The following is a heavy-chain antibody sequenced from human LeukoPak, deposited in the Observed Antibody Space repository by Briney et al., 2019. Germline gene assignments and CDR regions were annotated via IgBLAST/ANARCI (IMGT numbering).Heavy chain of an antibody. CDR1: GDTFNKYS. J-gene: IGHJ4*02. V-gene: IGHV1-69*01. CDR3: ARDLRRQWELNY. D-gene: IGHD1-26*01. CDR2: IIPIFGTP. Sequence: ASVKVSCKASGDTFNKYSITWVRQAPGQGLEWMGGIIPIFGTPNYAQKFQGRVTITADESTSTAYMELRSLRSDDTAVYYCARDLRRQWELNYWGQGTLVTVSS.